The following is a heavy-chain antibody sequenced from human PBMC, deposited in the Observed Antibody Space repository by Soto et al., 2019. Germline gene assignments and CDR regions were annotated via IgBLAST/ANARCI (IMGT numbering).Heavy chain of an antibody. J-gene: IGHJ6*02. D-gene: IGHD3-3*01. CDR1: GYTFSGYS. V-gene: IGHV1-18*04. Sequence: ASVKVSCKASGYTFSGYSITWVRQAPGQGLEWMGRISGYNGNTNYARTLRGRLTLTTDTSTSTAYMELRSLTSDDTAVYYCARGGFWGGAPACPDMDVWSEGT. CDR3: ARGGFWGGAPACPDMDV. CDR2: ISGYNGNT.